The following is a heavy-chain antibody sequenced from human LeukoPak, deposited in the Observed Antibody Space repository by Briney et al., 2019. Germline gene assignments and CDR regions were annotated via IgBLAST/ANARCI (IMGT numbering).Heavy chain of an antibody. V-gene: IGHV3-30*02. CDR3: AKDPSTIYSSGLDH. J-gene: IGHJ4*02. CDR2: IGYDGSNK. CDR1: GFTFSNYA. D-gene: IGHD6-19*01. Sequence: SGGSLRLSCAASGFTFSNYAMHWVRQAPGKGLEWVACIGYDGSNKYYADSVKGRITISRDNSKNTVHVQMNSLRADDTAVYYCAKDPSTIYSSGLDHWGQGVLVTVSS.